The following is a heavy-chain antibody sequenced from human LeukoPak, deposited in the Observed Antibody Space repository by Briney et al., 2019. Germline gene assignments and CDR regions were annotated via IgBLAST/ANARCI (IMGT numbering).Heavy chain of an antibody. J-gene: IGHJ4*02. CDR3: AVHLPGDYLDR. CDR1: GYAFTIYD. Sequence: ASVKVSCKAAGYAFTIYDINWVRQATGQGLEWMGWMNPYSGNTGFAQKFQGRVTMTRNTSITTAYMELSSLRFEDTAVYYCAVHLPGDYLDRWGQGTLVTVSS. CDR2: MNPYSGNT. V-gene: IGHV1-8*01.